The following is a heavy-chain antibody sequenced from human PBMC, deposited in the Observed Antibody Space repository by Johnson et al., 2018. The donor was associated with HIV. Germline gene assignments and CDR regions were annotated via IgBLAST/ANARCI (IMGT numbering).Heavy chain of an antibody. Sequence: QVQLVESGGGVVQPGRSLRLSCAASGFTFSSYAMHWVRQAPGKGLEWVAVISYDGNKKDYADSVKGRFTVSRDNSKKTLYLVLDSLRAEDTALYYCARGGPYYYDSSGYGAFDIWGQGTMVTVSS. D-gene: IGHD3-22*01. CDR2: ISYDGNKK. CDR3: ARGGPYYYDSSGYGAFDI. V-gene: IGHV3-30*04. CDR1: GFTFSSYA. J-gene: IGHJ3*02.